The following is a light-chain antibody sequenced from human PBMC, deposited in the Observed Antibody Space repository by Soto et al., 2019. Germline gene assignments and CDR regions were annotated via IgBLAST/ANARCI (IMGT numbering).Light chain of an antibody. J-gene: IGKJ5*01. CDR2: DAF. V-gene: IGKV3-11*01. CDR1: QSVSTY. Sequence: DIVLTQSPATLSLSPGERATLSCRASQSVSTYLAWYQQKPGQAPRLLIYDAFNRDTGVPARFRGSGSGTDFTLTISGLQPEDFSVYYCQQRDKYPITFGQGTRLEIK. CDR3: QQRDKYPIT.